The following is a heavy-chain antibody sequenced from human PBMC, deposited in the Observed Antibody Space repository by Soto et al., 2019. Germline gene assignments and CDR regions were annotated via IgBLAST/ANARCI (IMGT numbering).Heavy chain of an antibody. CDR3: ARDRVLADGGGPIDY. Sequence: EVQLVESGGGLVKPGGSLRLSCAASGFTFSTYALNWVRQAPGKGLEWVSSISSSGSYIDYVDSVKGRFTISRDNAKRSMYLQMNSLRPEDTAVYYCARDRVLADGGGPIDYWGQGTLVTVSS. CDR1: GFTFSTYA. J-gene: IGHJ4*02. CDR2: ISSSGSYI. D-gene: IGHD2-15*01. V-gene: IGHV3-21*01.